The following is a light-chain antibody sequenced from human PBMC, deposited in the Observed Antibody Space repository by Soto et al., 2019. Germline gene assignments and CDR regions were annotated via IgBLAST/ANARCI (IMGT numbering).Light chain of an antibody. CDR3: QQYNNWIPLT. Sequence: EIVMTQSPATLSVSPGERATLSCRASQSVSSNLAWYQQKPGQAPRLLIYGASTRATGIPARFSGSGSGTEFTLTISSLQSEDFAVYYCQQYNNWIPLTFAQGTKV. V-gene: IGKV3-15*01. CDR2: GAS. J-gene: IGKJ1*01. CDR1: QSVSSN.